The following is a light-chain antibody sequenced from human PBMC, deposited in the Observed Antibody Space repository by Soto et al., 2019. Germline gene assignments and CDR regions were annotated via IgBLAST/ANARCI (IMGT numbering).Light chain of an antibody. CDR1: QSVNNN. CDR3: QEYNTWQWT. J-gene: IGKJ1*01. V-gene: IGKV3-15*01. Sequence: ETLMTQSPATLSVSPGERATLSCRASQSVNNNLAWYQQKLGQAPRVLIYGASTRATGIPARFTGSGSGTEFILTITSLQYEDSEVYYCQEYNTWQWTLGQGTKVDIK. CDR2: GAS.